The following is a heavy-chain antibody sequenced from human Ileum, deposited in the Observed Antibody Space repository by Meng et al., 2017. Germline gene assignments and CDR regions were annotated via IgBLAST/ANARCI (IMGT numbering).Heavy chain of an antibody. Sequence: QVHVVQSGAEVKKQGAAVKVSCKPSGYSFTGYYMHWVRQAPGQGLEWMGRINSNSGGTNYAQKFKGRVTLTRDISTVYMELSSLRSDDTAVYYCASRNYNYDDYFEYWGQGTLVTVSS. CDR1: GYSFTGYY. D-gene: IGHD1-7*01. V-gene: IGHV1-2*06. J-gene: IGHJ4*02. CDR2: INSNSGGT. CDR3: ASRNYNYDDYFEY.